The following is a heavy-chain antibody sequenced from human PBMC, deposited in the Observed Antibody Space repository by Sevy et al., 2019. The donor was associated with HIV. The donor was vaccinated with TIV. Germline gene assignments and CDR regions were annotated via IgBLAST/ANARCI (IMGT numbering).Heavy chain of an antibody. CDR1: GFTFNVYG. J-gene: IGHJ4*02. CDR3: AKDWTGRYSTSSGDFDY. Sequence: GGSLRLSCAASGFTFNVYGMHWVRQAPGKGLQWVAFTRYDGSTKYYADSVKGRFTISRDNSKNTLYLQMNSLRVEDTAMYYCAKDWTGRYSTSSGDFDYWGQGSLVTVSS. D-gene: IGHD6-6*01. CDR2: TRYDGSTK. V-gene: IGHV3-30*02.